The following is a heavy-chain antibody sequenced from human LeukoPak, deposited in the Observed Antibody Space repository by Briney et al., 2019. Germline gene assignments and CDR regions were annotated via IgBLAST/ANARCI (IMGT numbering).Heavy chain of an antibody. D-gene: IGHD4-17*01. V-gene: IGHV3-53*01. CDR1: GFTFSDYG. J-gene: IGHJ4*02. Sequence: GGSLRLSCSVSGFTFSDYGMHWVRQAPGKGLEWVSLIYSGGSTYYADSVKGRFTISRDNSKNTLYLQMNSLRAEDTAVYYCARDGKIYGDHLDYWGQGTLVTVSS. CDR3: ARDGKIYGDHLDY. CDR2: IYSGGST.